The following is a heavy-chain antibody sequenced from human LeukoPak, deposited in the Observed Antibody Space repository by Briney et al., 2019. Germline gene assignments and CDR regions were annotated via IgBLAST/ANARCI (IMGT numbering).Heavy chain of an antibody. V-gene: IGHV3-23*01. CDR3: AKVAGEGPEADFDY. Sequence: PGGSLRLSCAASGFTFSRYAMSWVPEAPGEGLEGGFAMSGSGGRTYYAASVKGRFTISRDDSKSTAYLQMNSLRAEDTAVYYCAKVAGEGPEADFDYWGQGTLVTVSS. D-gene: IGHD3-16*01. CDR2: MSGSGGRT. CDR1: GFTFSRYA. J-gene: IGHJ4*02.